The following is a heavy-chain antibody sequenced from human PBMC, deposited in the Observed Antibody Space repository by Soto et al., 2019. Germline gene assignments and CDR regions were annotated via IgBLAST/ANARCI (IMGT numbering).Heavy chain of an antibody. Sequence: EVHLVESGGGLVQPGGSLRLSCAASRFAVSDNYMSWVRQAPGKGLEFVSLIYSGGTTSYADSVKGRFTISRVNSKNTLYLQMNNLRAEDTAVYYCATRTITLPHWGQGTLVTVSS. CDR2: IYSGGTT. J-gene: IGHJ4*02. V-gene: IGHV3-66*01. CDR1: RFAVSDNY. D-gene: IGHD5-12*01. CDR3: ATRTITLPH.